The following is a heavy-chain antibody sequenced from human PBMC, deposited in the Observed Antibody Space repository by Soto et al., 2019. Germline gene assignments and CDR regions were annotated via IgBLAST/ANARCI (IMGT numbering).Heavy chain of an antibody. V-gene: IGHV4-31*03. CDR3: ARGRWDFIVVVPAAKPRGYYYYMDV. D-gene: IGHD2-2*01. Sequence: QVQLQESGPGLVKPSQTLSLTCTVSGGSISSGGYYWSWIRQHPGKGLEWIGYIYYSGSTYYNPSLKSRVTISVDTSKNQSSLKLSSVTAADTAVYYCARGRWDFIVVVPAAKPRGYYYYMDVWGKGTTVTVSS. J-gene: IGHJ6*03. CDR1: GGSISSGGYY. CDR2: IYYSGST.